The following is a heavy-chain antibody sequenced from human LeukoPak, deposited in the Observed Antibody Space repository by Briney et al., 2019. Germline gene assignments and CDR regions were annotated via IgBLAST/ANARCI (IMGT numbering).Heavy chain of an antibody. CDR3: ARVQDTAMGIIDY. Sequence: PSETLSLTCAVYGGSFSGYYWSWIRQPPGKGLEWIGEINHSGSTNYNPSLKSRVTISVDTSKNQFSLKLSSVTAADTAVYYCARVQDTAMGIIDYWGQGTLVTVSS. V-gene: IGHV4-34*01. D-gene: IGHD5-18*01. J-gene: IGHJ4*02. CDR2: INHSGST. CDR1: GGSFSGYY.